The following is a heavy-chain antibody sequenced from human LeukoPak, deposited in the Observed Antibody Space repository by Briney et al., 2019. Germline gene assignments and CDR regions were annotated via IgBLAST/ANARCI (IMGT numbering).Heavy chain of an antibody. Sequence: PGGSLRLSCVVSGFTFNRCWMNWVRQAPGKGLEWVAHINPDGRDTYYVDSVKGRFTISRDNSKNTLYLQMNSLRADDTAVYYCARDYCTNGVCAFDYWGQGTLVTVSS. V-gene: IGHV3-7*01. D-gene: IGHD2-8*01. CDR3: ARDYCTNGVCAFDY. J-gene: IGHJ4*02. CDR2: INPDGRDT. CDR1: GFTFNRCW.